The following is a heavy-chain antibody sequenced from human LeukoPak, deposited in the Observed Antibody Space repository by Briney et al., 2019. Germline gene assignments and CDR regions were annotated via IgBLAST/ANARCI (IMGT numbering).Heavy chain of an antibody. CDR1: GFTFTRSA. Sequence: GGSLRLSCVASGFTFTRSAMHWVRQAPGKGLEWVAFIQYDGDNKYYADSVKGRFTISRDDSQNTLYLQMDSLTVEDTAVYYCAKRWDSTWSYFDLWGQGTLVTVSS. CDR2: IQYDGDNK. D-gene: IGHD1-26*01. CDR3: AKRWDSTWSYFDL. V-gene: IGHV3-30*02. J-gene: IGHJ4*02.